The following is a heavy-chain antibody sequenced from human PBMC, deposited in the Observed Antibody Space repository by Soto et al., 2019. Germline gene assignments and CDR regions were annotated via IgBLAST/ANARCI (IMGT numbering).Heavy chain of an antibody. D-gene: IGHD3-16*01. CDR3: VRGRRLKGAFDF. CDR1: GFPFISYP. V-gene: IGHV3-30-3*01. CDR2: ISTTGGHK. J-gene: IGHJ4*02. Sequence: QVQLVESGGAVVQPGRSLRLSCIASGFPFISYPLHWVRQSPGKGLEWVAIISTTGGHKFYADSVKGRFTISRDTSNNTLYLQMDDLRADDSAVYYCVRGRRLKGAFDFWGQGTLVTVSS.